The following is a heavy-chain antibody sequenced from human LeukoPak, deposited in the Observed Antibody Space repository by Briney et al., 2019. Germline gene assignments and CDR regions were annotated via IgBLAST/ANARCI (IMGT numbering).Heavy chain of an antibody. CDR3: ASRLWFGEARGYFDY. D-gene: IGHD3-10*01. CDR1: GDTFSSYA. CDR2: IIPILGIA. J-gene: IGHJ4*02. Sequence: ASVKVSCKASGDTFSSYAIRWVRQAPGQGLEWMGRIIPILGIANYAQKFQGRVTITADKSTSTAYMELSSLRSEDTAVYYCASRLWFGEARGYFDYRGQGTLVTASS. V-gene: IGHV1-69*04.